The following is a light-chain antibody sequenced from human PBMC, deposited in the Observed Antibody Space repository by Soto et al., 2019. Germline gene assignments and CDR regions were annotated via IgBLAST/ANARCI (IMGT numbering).Light chain of an antibody. CDR2: VAS. Sequence: EIVLTQPPGPLSVSPGDRVTLSCRASQTVNNNYLAWYQQKPGQAPRLLIYVASTPATGTPARFSGSGSGTHFTLTVSRLETEDFGVYYCQQYGGSAPWTFGPGTKVDMK. CDR3: QQYGGSAPWT. V-gene: IGKV3-20*01. CDR1: QTVNNNY. J-gene: IGKJ1*01.